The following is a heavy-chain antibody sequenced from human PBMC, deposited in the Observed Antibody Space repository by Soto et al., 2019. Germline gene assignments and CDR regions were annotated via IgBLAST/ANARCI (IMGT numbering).Heavy chain of an antibody. Sequence: PGESLKISCKGSGYSFTSYWIGWVRQMPGKGLEWMGIIYPGDSDTRYSPSFQGQVTISADKSISTAYLQWSSLKASDTAMYYCAGHKSNYVETDAFDIWGQGTMVTVSS. CDR3: AGHKSNYVETDAFDI. D-gene: IGHD4-4*01. CDR1: GYSFTSYW. CDR2: IYPGDSDT. V-gene: IGHV5-51*01. J-gene: IGHJ3*02.